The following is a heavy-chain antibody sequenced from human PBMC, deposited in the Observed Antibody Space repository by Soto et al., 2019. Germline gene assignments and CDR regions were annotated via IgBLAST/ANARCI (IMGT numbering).Heavy chain of an antibody. CDR2: IIPIFGTA. CDR1: GGTFSSYS. Sequence: SVKVSCKASGGTFSSYSISWVRQAPGQGLEWMGGIIPIFGTANYAQKFQGRVTITADESTSTAYMELSSLRSEDTTVYYCARCYGSGSYTHFDYWGQGTLVTVSS. J-gene: IGHJ4*02. D-gene: IGHD3-10*01. CDR3: ARCYGSGSYTHFDY. V-gene: IGHV1-69*13.